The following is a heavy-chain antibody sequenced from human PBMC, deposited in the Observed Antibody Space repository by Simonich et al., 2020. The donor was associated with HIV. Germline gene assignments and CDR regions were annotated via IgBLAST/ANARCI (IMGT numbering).Heavy chain of an antibody. V-gene: IGHV1-18*01. D-gene: IGHD1-1*01. CDR1: GYTFTNYG. CDR3: ARGNPWFDY. Sequence: QVRLVQSGTEVKKPGASVKVSCKASGYTFTNYGITWVRQAPGQGLEWMGWIRPYGGNTNYSQNLQGRVTMTTDTSTSTAYMELGSLRSDDTAVYYCARGNPWFDYWGQGTLVTVSS. J-gene: IGHJ4*02. CDR2: IRPYGGNT.